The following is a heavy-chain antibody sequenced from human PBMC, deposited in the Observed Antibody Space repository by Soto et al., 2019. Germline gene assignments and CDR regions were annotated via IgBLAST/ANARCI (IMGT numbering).Heavy chain of an antibody. J-gene: IGHJ4*02. Sequence: QVQLVQSGAEVKKPGSSVKVSCKASGGTFSSYAISWVRQAPGQGLEWMGGIIPIFGTSNYAQKFQGRVTITADESTSTAYMELSSMRSEDTAVYYYARGLSIAARPDYWGQGNLVTVSS. D-gene: IGHD6-6*01. CDR1: GGTFSSYA. CDR3: ARGLSIAARPDY. CDR2: IIPIFGTS. V-gene: IGHV1-69*12.